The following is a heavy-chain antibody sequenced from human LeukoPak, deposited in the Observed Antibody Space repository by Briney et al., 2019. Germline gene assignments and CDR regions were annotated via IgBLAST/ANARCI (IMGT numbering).Heavy chain of an antibody. J-gene: IGHJ6*03. V-gene: IGHV4-59*11. CDR2: IYYSEST. D-gene: IGHD3-22*01. CDR3: ARVGYDSSGYNYYYYYMDV. CDR1: GGSISSHY. Sequence: SETLSLTCTVSGGSISSHYWSWIRQPPGEGLECIGYIYYSESTNYNPSLKSRVNISVDTSKNQFSLKLTSVTAADTAVYYCARVGYDSSGYNYYYYYMDVWGRGTTVTVSS.